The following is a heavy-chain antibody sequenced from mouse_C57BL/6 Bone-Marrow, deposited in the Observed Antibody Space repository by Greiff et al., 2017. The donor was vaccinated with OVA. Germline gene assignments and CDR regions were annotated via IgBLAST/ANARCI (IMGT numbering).Heavy chain of an antibody. D-gene: IGHD2-5*01. V-gene: IGHV1-18*01. J-gene: IGHJ3*01. Sequence: EVKLVESGPELVKPGASVKIPCKASGYTFTDYNMDWVKQSHGKSLEWIGDINPNNGGTIYNQKFKGKATLTVDKSSSTAYMELRSLTSEDTAVYYCARWGTYYSNPFAYWGQGTLVTVSA. CDR3: ARWGTYYSNPFAY. CDR1: GYTFTDYN. CDR2: INPNNGGT.